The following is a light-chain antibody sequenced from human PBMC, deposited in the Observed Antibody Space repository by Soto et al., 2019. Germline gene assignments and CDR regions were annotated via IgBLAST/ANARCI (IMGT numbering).Light chain of an antibody. CDR3: QQYNPYSPWT. CDR1: QSITGW. V-gene: IGKV1-5*03. J-gene: IGKJ1*01. CDR2: KAS. Sequence: DIQMTQSPSSLSASVVDRVTITCRASQSITGWLAWFQQKPGKAPKLLISKASSLQSGVPSRSSGSGSGTDFTLTISSLQPDDFATYYCQQYNPYSPWTFGQGTKVDI.